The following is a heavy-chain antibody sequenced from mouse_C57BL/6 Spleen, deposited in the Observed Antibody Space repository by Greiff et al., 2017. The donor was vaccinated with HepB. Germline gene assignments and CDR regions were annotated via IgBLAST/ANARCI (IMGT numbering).Heavy chain of an antibody. CDR3: ARSYDYDEDFDY. CDR1: GYTFTSYW. J-gene: IGHJ2*01. CDR2: IYPGSGST. Sequence: VKLQQPGAELVKPGASVKMSCKASGYTFTSYWITWVKQRPGQGLEWIGDIYPGSGSTNYNEKFKSKATLTVDTSSSTAYMQLSSLTSEDSAVYYCARSYDYDEDFDYWGQGTTLTVSS. D-gene: IGHD2-4*01. V-gene: IGHV1-55*01.